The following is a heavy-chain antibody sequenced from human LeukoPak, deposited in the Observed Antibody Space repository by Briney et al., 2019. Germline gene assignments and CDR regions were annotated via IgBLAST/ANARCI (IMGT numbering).Heavy chain of an antibody. CDR3: ARGRITMVRGARYGMDV. CDR2: INHSGST. CDR1: GGSFSGYY. J-gene: IGHJ6*04. Sequence: SKTLSLTCAVYGGSFSGYYWSWIRQPPGKGLEWIGEINHSGSTNYNPSLKSRVTISVDTSKNQFSLKLSSVTAADTAVYYCARGRITMVRGARYGMDVWGKGTTVTVSS. V-gene: IGHV4-34*01. D-gene: IGHD3-10*01.